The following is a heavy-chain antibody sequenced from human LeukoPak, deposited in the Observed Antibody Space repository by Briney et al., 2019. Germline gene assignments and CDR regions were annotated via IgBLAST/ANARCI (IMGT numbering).Heavy chain of an antibody. Sequence: SETLSLTCAVSGGSISSSNWWSWVRQPPGKGLEWIGEIYHSGSTNYNPSLKSRVTISVDTSKNQFSLKLSSVTAADTAVYYCARGYSYGFNWFDPWGQGTLVTVSS. CDR1: GGSISSSNW. V-gene: IGHV4-4*02. D-gene: IGHD5-18*01. CDR3: ARGYSYGFNWFDP. J-gene: IGHJ5*02. CDR2: IYHSGST.